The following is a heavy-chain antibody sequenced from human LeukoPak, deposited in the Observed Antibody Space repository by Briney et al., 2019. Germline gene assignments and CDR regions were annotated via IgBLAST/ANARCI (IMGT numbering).Heavy chain of an antibody. D-gene: IGHD3-22*01. V-gene: IGHV3-74*01. CDR1: GFTFSSYW. J-gene: IGHJ5*02. CDR2: TNSDGSST. CDR3: ARATDYYSNWFDP. Sequence: GGSLRLSCAASGFTFSSYWMHWVRQAPGKGLVWVSRTNSDGSSTSYADSVKGRFTISRDNAKNTLYLQMNSLRAEDTAVYYCARATDYYSNWFDPWGQGTLVTVSS.